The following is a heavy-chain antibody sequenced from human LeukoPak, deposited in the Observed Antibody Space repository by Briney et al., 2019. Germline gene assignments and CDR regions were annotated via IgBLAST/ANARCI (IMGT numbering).Heavy chain of an antibody. CDR1: GFTFSSYS. J-gene: IGHJ4*02. D-gene: IGHD4-11*01. V-gene: IGHV3-21*04. CDR2: ISSSSSYI. Sequence: GGSLRLSCAASGFTFSSYSMNWVRQAPGKGLEWVSSISSSSSYIYYADSVKGRFTISRDNSKNSLYLQMNSLRTEDTALYYCAKDGYGNYDYWGQGTLVTVSS. CDR3: AKDGYGNYDY.